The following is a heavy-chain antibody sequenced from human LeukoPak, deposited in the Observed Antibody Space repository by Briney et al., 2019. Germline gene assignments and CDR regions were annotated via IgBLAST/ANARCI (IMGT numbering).Heavy chain of an antibody. D-gene: IGHD6-13*01. J-gene: IGHJ5*02. V-gene: IGHV3-33*01. CDR1: GFTFSSYD. CDR2: IWYDGSNK. Sequence: GRSLRLSCAASGFTFSSYDMHWVRQAPGKGLEWVAVIWYDGSNKYYADSVKGRFTISRDNSKNTLYLQMNSLRAEDTAVYYCARESSSWYGRFDPWGQGTLVTVSS. CDR3: ARESSSWYGRFDP.